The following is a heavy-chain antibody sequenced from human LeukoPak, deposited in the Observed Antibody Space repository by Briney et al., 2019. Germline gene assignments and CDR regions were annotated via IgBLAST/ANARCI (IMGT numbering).Heavy chain of an antibody. CDR1: GFTFDVYA. V-gene: IGHV3-9*01. D-gene: IGHD5-24*01. Sequence: PGGSLRLSCAASGFTFDVYAMHWVRQAPGKGLGWVSGISWNSGSIGYADSVKGRFTISRDNAKNSLYLQMNSLRAEDTALYYCARRPYFDYWGQGTLVTVSS. CDR3: ARRPYFDY. CDR2: ISWNSGSI. J-gene: IGHJ4*02.